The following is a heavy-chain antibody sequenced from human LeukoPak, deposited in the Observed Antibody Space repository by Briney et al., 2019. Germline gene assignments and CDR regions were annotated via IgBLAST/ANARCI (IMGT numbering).Heavy chain of an antibody. V-gene: IGHV3-48*03. Sequence: GGSLRLSCAASGFSFSSYEMNWVRRAPGKGLEWISYISSSGSTTYYADSVKGRFTTSRDNAKNSLYLQMNSLRAEDTAVYYCARDSSITLFRGVKDYWGQGTLVTVSS. CDR2: ISSSGSTT. D-gene: IGHD3-10*01. J-gene: IGHJ4*02. CDR3: ARDSSITLFRGVKDY. CDR1: GFSFSSYE.